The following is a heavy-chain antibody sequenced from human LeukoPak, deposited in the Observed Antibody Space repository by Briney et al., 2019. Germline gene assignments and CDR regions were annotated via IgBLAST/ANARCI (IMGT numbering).Heavy chain of an antibody. CDR2: ISWDGGST. Sequence: GGSLRLACAASGFTFSSYAMHWVRQAPGKGLEWVSLISWDGGSTYYADSVKGRFTISRDNSKNSLYLQMNSLRAEDTALYYCAKDIGYSSNWPGFEYWGQGTLATVSS. D-gene: IGHD6-13*01. J-gene: IGHJ4*02. CDR3: AKDIGYSSNWPGFEY. V-gene: IGHV3-43D*03. CDR1: GFTFSSYA.